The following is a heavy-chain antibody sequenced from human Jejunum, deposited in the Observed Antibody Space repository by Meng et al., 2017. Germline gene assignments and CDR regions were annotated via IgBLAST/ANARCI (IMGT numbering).Heavy chain of an antibody. Sequence: QVQMQESGPGLVKPSETLSLTCTVSGGSISSTTTYWGWIRQPPGKTLEWIRSIYYSGSTHYNPSLKRRVFVSIDTSKDQFSLKLTSAAAADTAIYYCARNRTQGFFDIWSQGTLVTVSS. D-gene: IGHD1/OR15-1a*01. CDR1: GGSISSTTTY. J-gene: IGHJ4*02. V-gene: IGHV4-39*01. CDR3: ARNRTQGFFDI. CDR2: IYYSGST.